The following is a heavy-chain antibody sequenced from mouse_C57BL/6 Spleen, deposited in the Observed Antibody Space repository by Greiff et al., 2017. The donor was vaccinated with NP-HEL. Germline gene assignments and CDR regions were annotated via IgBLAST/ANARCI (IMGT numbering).Heavy chain of an antibody. V-gene: IGHV1-76*01. J-gene: IGHJ1*03. CDR2: IYPGSGNT. D-gene: IGHD2-4*01. CDR1: GYTFTDYY. Sequence: QVQLKESGAELVRPGASVKLSCKASGYTFTDYYINWVKQRPGQGLEWIARIYPGSGNTYYNEKFKGKATLTAEKSSSTAYMQLSSLTSEDSAVYFWARGDYQGYFDVWGTGPTVTVSS. CDR3: ARGDYQGYFDV.